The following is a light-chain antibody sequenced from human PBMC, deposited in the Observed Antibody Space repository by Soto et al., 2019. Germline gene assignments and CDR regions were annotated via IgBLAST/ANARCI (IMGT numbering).Light chain of an antibody. Sequence: DIQVTQSRSTPSASVVDRVTITCRASQSISSWLAWYQQKPGKAPKLLIYKASTLKSGVPSRFSGSGSGTEFTLTISSLQPDDFATYYCQQYNSYWGTFGQGTKVDIK. J-gene: IGKJ1*01. CDR3: QQYNSYWGT. CDR1: QSISSW. CDR2: KAS. V-gene: IGKV1-5*03.